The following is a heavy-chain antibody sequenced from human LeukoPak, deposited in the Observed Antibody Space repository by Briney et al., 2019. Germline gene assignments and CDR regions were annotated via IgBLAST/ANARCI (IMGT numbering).Heavy chain of an antibody. CDR2: INHSGST. J-gene: IGHJ4*02. V-gene: IGHV4-34*01. Sequence: PSETLSLTGAVYGGSFSGYYWGWIRQPPGKGLEWIGEINHSGSTNYNPSLKSRVTISVDTSKNQFSLKLSSVTAADTAVYYCARAPLIAAAGTLRFRFDYWGQGTLVTVSS. CDR3: ARAPLIAAAGTLRFRFDY. D-gene: IGHD6-13*01. CDR1: GGSFSGYY.